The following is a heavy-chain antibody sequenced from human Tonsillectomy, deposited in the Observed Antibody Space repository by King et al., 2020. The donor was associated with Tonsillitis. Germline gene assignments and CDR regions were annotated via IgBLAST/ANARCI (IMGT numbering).Heavy chain of an antibody. V-gene: IGHV3-23*04. CDR2: ISSSGGST. CDR3: AKVVSTAMVYYFDY. Sequence: VQLVESGGGLVQPGGSLRLSCAASGFTFSSSAMAWVRQAPGKGLEWVSGISSSGGSTYYAESVKGRFTISRDNSKNTLYLQMNILGAEDTALYYCAKVVSTAMVYYFDYWGQGTLVTVSS. CDR1: GFTFSSSA. J-gene: IGHJ4*02. D-gene: IGHD5-18*01.